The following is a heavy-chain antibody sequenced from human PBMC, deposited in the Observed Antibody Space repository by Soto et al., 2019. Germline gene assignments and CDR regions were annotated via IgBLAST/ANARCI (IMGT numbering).Heavy chain of an antibody. V-gene: IGHV1-18*01. CDR3: ARAEWLVRPSVGEPFSP. CDR1: GYTFTSYG. J-gene: IGHJ5*02. Sequence: QVQLVQSGAEVKKPGASVKVSCKASGYTFTSYGISWVRQAPGQGLEWMGWISAYNGNTNYAQKLQGRVTMTTDTSTSTAYRELRSLRSDDTAVYYCARAEWLVRPSVGEPFSPWGQGTLVTVSS. CDR2: ISAYNGNT. D-gene: IGHD6-19*01.